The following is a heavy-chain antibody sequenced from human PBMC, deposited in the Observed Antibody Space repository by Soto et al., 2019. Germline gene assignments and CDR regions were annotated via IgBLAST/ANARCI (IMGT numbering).Heavy chain of an antibody. CDR3: ARVGIAAAGYYYYGMDV. Sequence: SCAASGFTFSSYSMNWVRQAPGKGLEWVSSISSSSSYIYYADSVKGRFTISRDNAKNSLYLQMNSLRAEDTAVYYCARVGIAAAGYYYYGMDVWGQGTTVTVSS. CDR2: ISSSSSYI. CDR1: GFTFSSYS. J-gene: IGHJ6*02. D-gene: IGHD6-13*01. V-gene: IGHV3-21*01.